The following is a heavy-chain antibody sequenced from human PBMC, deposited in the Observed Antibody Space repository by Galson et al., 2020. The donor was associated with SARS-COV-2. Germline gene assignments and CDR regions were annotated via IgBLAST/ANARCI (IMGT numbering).Heavy chain of an antibody. CDR3: AREYYYALDV. CDR2: ITSSGSTI. CDR1: GFTFSDYY. J-gene: IGHJ6*02. V-gene: IGHV3-11*01. Sequence: GGSLRLSCAASGFTFSDYYMNWIRQAPGKGLEWLSHITSSGSTISYADSVKGRFTISRDNAKNSLYLQMNSLRAEDTAVYYCAREYYYALDVWGQGTTVTVSS.